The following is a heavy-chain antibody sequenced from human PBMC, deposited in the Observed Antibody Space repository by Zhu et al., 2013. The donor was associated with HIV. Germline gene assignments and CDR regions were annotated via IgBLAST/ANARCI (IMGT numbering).Heavy chain of an antibody. CDR1: GFTFSSYG. V-gene: IGHV3-30*03. J-gene: IGHJ4*02. D-gene: IGHD4-17*01. CDR3: ARSPGADYGDYAGYRGGFDY. Sequence: VQLVESGGGVVQPGRSLRLSCAASGFTFSSYGMHWVRQAPGKGLEWVAVISYDGSNKYYADSVKGRFTISRDNSKNTLYLQMNSLRAEDTAVYYCARSPGADYGDYAGYRGGFDYWGQGTLVTVSS. CDR2: ISYDGSNK.